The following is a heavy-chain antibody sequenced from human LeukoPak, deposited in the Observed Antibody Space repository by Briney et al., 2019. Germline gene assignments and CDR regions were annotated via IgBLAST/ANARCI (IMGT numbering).Heavy chain of an antibody. J-gene: IGHJ5*02. CDR3: ARARTLGYCSGGSCPGGNWFDP. CDR1: GYTFTSYG. CDR2: ISAYNGNT. D-gene: IGHD2-15*01. Sequence: ASVKVSCKASGYTFTSYGISWVRQAPGQGLEWMGWISAYNGNTNYAQKLQGRVTMTTDTSTSTAYMELRSLRSDDTAVYYCARARTLGYCSGGSCPGGNWFDPWGQGTLVTVSS. V-gene: IGHV1-18*01.